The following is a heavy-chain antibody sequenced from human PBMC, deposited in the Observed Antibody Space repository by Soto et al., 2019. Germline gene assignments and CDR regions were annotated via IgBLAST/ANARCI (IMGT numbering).Heavy chain of an antibody. J-gene: IGHJ4*02. CDR2: MSYDGSNE. D-gene: IGHD1-26*01. Sequence: QVQLVESGGGVVQPGRSLRLSCAASGFTFSHYAMHWVRQAPGKGLEWVALMSYDGSNEYYADSVKGRFTISRDNSKNTLYRQMNRLRAEDTAVYYCAKDGSHNFDYWGQGPLVTVSS. CDR3: AKDGSHNFDY. V-gene: IGHV3-30*18. CDR1: GFTFSHYA.